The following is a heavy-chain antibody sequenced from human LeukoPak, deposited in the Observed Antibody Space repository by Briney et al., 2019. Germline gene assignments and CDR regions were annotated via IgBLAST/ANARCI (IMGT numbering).Heavy chain of an antibody. V-gene: IGHV3-43*02. CDR2: ITGDGVST. J-gene: IGHJ4*02. Sequence: GGSLRLSCAVSGFTLEGYAMHWVRQPPGKGLEWVSLITGDGVSTYYADSVKGRSIISRDNAKNSLYLQMNSLRTEDTALYYCAKEDADLTFDYWGQGTLVTVSS. CDR3: AKEDADLTFDY. CDR1: GFTLEGYA.